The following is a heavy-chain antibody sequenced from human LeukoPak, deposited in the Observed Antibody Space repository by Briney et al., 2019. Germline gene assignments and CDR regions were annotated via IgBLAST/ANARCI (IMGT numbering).Heavy chain of an antibody. CDR1: GVTFSYYA. CDR2: ISFDGSNK. V-gene: IGHV3-30-3*01. J-gene: IGHJ6*02. Sequence: GGSLRLSCAASGVTFSYYAMNWVRQAPGKGLEWVAVISFDGSNKYYADSVKGRFTISRDNSKNTLYLQMNSLRAEDTAVYYCARGDSSSWYAGFYYYYYGMDVWGQGTTVTVSS. CDR3: ARGDSSSWYAGFYYYYYGMDV. D-gene: IGHD6-13*01.